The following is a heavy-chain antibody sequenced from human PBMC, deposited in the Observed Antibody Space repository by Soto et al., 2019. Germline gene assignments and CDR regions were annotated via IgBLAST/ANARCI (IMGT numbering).Heavy chain of an antibody. CDR2: ISGSGAST. CDR3: ARVSRSSLDY. J-gene: IGHJ4*02. Sequence: WGSMRLSCAASGFTFSSYVMSWVRQAPGKGLEWVSAISGSGASTYYADSVKGRFTVSRDNAKNSLYLQMNSLRAEDTAVYYCARVSRSSLDYWGQGTLVTVSS. V-gene: IGHV3-23*01. CDR1: GFTFSSYV.